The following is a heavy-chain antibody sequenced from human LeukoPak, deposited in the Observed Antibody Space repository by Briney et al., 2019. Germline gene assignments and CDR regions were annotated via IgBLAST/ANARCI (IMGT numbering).Heavy chain of an antibody. CDR2: ISASGGNT. D-gene: IGHD3-10*01. Sequence: GGSLRLSCAASGFTFSNAWMSWVRQAPGKGLEWVSGISASGGNTYYADSLKGRFTISRDNSNHTVYLQMNSLRAEDTAVYFCAKTSGEQAYQTIDYWGQGTPVTVSS. CDR3: AKTSGEQAYQTIDY. V-gene: IGHV3-23*01. CDR1: GFTFSNAW. J-gene: IGHJ4*02.